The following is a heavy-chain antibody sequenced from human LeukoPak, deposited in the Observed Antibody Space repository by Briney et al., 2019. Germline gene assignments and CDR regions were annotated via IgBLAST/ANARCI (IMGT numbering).Heavy chain of an antibody. CDR3: ARGVPGY. CDR1: GGSFSGYN. CDR2: INDSGST. D-gene: IGHD4/OR15-4a*01. Sequence: SETLSLTCAVDGGSFSGYNWGWIRQSPGKGLEWIGEINDSGSTNYNPSLTSRVTISVDTSKSQFSLKLTSVTAADTAVYYCARGVPGYWAQGTLVTVSS. J-gene: IGHJ4*02. V-gene: IGHV4-34*01.